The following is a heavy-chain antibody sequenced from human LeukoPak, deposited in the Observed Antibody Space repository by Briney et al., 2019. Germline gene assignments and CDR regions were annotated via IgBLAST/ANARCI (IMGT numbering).Heavy chain of an antibody. D-gene: IGHD6-19*01. CDR3: AKGTGCSGWNAFDY. CDR2: ISGSGGIT. J-gene: IGHJ4*02. V-gene: IGHV3-23*01. CDR1: GFTFSSSA. Sequence: GGSLRLSCAASGFTFSSSAMSWVRQAPGKGLEWVSGISGSGGITYYADSVKGRFTISRDSSKNTLYLQMNSLTADDTAVYFCAKGTGCSGWNAFDYWGQGTLVTVSS.